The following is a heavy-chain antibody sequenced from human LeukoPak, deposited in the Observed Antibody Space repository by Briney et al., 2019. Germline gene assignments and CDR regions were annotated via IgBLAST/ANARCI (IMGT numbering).Heavy chain of an antibody. V-gene: IGHV3-30*04. CDR3: TRVGTGTPHFDY. CDR2: ISNDGINK. CDR1: GLYFSGYA. D-gene: IGHD1-1*01. J-gene: IGHJ4*02. Sequence: PGGSLRLSCAASGLYFSGYALHWVRQAPGQGLEWVAVISNDGINKYYADSVKGRFTISRDNSNNTLYLQMNSLRLEDTAIYYCTRVGTGTPHFDYRGQGTLVTVSS.